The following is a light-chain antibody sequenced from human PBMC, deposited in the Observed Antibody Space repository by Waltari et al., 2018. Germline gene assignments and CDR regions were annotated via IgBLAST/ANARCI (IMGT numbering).Light chain of an antibody. CDR2: ENK. CDR1: NSNIGINS. CDR3: GTWDNSLSAWV. J-gene: IGLJ3*02. Sequence: QSVLTQPPSVSATPGQRVTISCSVSNSNIGINSISWYQQLPRTAPKLLIYENKKRPSGIPDRFSGSKSGTSATLGITGLQTEDEADYYCGTWDNSLSAWVFGGGTKLTVL. V-gene: IGLV1-51*02.